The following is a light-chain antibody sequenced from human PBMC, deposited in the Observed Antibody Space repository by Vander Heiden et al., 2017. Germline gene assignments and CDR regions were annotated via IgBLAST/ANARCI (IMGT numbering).Light chain of an antibody. V-gene: IGLV1-44*01. CDR3: AAWDDSLNGWV. CDR1: SSNIGSNT. Sequence: QPVLTQPPSAPGTPGQRVTISCSGSSSNIGSNTVNWYQQLPGTAPKLLIYSNNQRPSGVPDRFSGSKSGTSASLAISGLQSEDEADYYCAAWDDSLNGWVFGGGTKLTVL. CDR2: SNN. J-gene: IGLJ3*02.